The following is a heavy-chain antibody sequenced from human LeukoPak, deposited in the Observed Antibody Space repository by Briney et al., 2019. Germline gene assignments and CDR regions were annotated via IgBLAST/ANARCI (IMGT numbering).Heavy chain of an antibody. J-gene: IGHJ6*03. CDR2: ISSSGSTK. D-gene: IGHD3-3*01. V-gene: IGHV3-11*04. Sequence: GGSLRLSCAGSGFSFSDSYMSWIRQAPGKGLEWISYISSSGSTKYYADSVQGRFTISRDNAKKSLYLQMNSLRAEDTAVYYCARDGPLEWLLPYYYYMDVWGKGTTVTVSS. CDR3: ARDGPLEWLLPYYYYMDV. CDR1: GFSFSDSY.